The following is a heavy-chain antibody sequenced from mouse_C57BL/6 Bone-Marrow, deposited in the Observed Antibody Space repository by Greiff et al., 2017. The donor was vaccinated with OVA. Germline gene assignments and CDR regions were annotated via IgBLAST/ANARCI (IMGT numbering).Heavy chain of an antibody. V-gene: IGHV1-26*01. D-gene: IGHD2-5*01. CDR1: GYTFTDYY. CDR2: LNPNNGGT. Sequence: VQLQQSGPELVKPGASVKISCKASGYTFTDYYMNWVKQSHGKSLEWIGDLNPNNGGTSYNQKFKGKATLTVDKSSSTAYMELRSLTSEDSAVYYCARGPYSNYDYWGQGATLTVSS. J-gene: IGHJ2*01. CDR3: ARGPYSNYDY.